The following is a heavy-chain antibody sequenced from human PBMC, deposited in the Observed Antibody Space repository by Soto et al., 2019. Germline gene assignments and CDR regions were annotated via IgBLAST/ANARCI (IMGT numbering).Heavy chain of an antibody. CDR2: ISSSSSYI. D-gene: IGHD6-13*01. CDR1: GFTFSSYS. CDR3: ARGSSSWYNWFDP. Sequence: TGGSLRLSCAASGFTFSSYSMNWVRQAPGKGLEWVSSISSSSSYIYYADSVKGRFTISRDNAKNSLYLQMNSLRAEDTAVYYCARGSSSWYNWFDPWGQGTLVTVSS. V-gene: IGHV3-21*01. J-gene: IGHJ5*02.